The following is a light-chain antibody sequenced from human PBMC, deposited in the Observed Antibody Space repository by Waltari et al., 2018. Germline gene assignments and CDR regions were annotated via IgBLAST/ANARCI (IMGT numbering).Light chain of an antibody. J-gene: IGKJ1*01. V-gene: IGKV3-20*01. Sequence: EIVLTQSPGTLSLSPGDRATLSCRASQTISTYLAWYQQKPGQAPRLLLYGASSTATGIPDRFSGSGSGTDFSLTISRLEPEDFAVYYCQHYVSLPATFGQGTKVEIE. CDR2: GAS. CDR1: QTISTY. CDR3: QHYVSLPAT.